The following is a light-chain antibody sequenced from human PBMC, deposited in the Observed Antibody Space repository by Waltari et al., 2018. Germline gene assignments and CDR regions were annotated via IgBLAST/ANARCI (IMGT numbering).Light chain of an antibody. V-gene: IGKV1-5*03. CDR2: KAS. J-gene: IGKJ4*01. CDR1: QSVSIF. Sequence: IQMTQSPSTLSASVGDRVTITCRASQSVSIFFSWYQQKPGRAPKLLLSKASTLQSGAPSRFSGSGSGTEITLTISNLQPDDFATYYCQQYNTYPVTFGGGTKVEIK. CDR3: QQYNTYPVT.